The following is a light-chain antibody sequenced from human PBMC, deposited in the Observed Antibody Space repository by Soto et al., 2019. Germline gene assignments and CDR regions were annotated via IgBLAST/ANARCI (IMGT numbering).Light chain of an antibody. J-gene: IGLJ3*02. CDR1: SSDVGGYDH. Sequence: QSALTQPPSASGSPGQSVTISCAGTSSDVGGYDHVSWYQQHPGKAPKLMIYGVSKRPSGVPDRFSGSKSGNAASLTVSGLQTEDEADYYCSSFAGSNNVVFGGGTKLTVL. CDR2: GVS. V-gene: IGLV2-8*01. CDR3: SSFAGSNNVV.